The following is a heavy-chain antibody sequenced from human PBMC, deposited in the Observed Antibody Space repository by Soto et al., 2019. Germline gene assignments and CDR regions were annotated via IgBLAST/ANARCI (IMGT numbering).Heavy chain of an antibody. Sequence: QVQLVASGGGVVQPGRSLRLSCAASGFTFSSYGMHWVRQAPGKGLEWVAVIWYDGSNKYYADAVKGRFTISRDKSKNPLYLHMNSLRAELAAVYYCARDAGVIAALDYWGQGTLVNVAS. CDR3: ARDAGVIAALDY. CDR1: GFTFSSYG. V-gene: IGHV3-33*01. CDR2: IWYDGSNK. J-gene: IGHJ4*02. D-gene: IGHD3-10*01.